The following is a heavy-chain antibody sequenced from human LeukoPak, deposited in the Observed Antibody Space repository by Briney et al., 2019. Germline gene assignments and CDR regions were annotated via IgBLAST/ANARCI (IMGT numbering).Heavy chain of an antibody. CDR2: IYSSGST. CDR3: ARDLLEPEMAA. V-gene: IGHV3-53*01. CDR1: GFTNY. D-gene: IGHD5-24*01. J-gene: IGHJ5*02. Sequence: GGSLRLSCGASGFTNYMRWVRQAPDRGLEWVSSIYSSGSTYYADSVRGRFTISRDKTKNTLFLLMNSLRVEDTALYYCARDLLEPEMAAWGLGTLVTVSS.